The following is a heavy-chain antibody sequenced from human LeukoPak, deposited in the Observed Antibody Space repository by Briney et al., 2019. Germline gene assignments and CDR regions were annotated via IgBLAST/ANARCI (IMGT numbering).Heavy chain of an antibody. CDR1: GGSISSSSYY. D-gene: IGHD3-10*01. V-gene: IGHV4-39*02. J-gene: IGHJ4*02. CDR2: IYYSGST. CDR3: ARDRGMGAADYFDY. Sequence: PSETLSLTCTVSGGSISSSSYYWGWIRQPPGKGLEWIGSIYYSGSTYYNPSLKSRVTISVDTSKNQFSLKLSSVTAADTAVYYCARDRGMGAADYFDYWGQGTLVTVSS.